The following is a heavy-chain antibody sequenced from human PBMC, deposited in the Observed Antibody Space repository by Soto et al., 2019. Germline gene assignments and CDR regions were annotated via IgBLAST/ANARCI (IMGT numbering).Heavy chain of an antibody. CDR2: LDPEDGAT. V-gene: IGHV1-24*01. Sequence: QVQLVQSGAEVKKPGASVKVSCNVSGYTLTELSIYWVRQAPGKGLEWMGGLDPEDGATVYAQKFQGRVIMTQGRVTMSEEPYTDTAHMELSSLTSEDTAVYYCATWKAYYDSSGYYSEWGQGTQVTVSS. J-gene: IGHJ4*02. D-gene: IGHD3-22*01. CDR1: GYTLTELS. CDR3: ATWKAYYDSSGYYSE.